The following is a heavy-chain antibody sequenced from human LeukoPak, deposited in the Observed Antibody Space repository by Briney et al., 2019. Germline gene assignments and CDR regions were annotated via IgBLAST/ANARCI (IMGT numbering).Heavy chain of an antibody. Sequence: SETLSLTCAVSGDSISSSNWWWSWVRQPPGKRLEWIGEVYHSGTTNYNPSLKSPVTISVDTSKNHFSLRLSSVTAADTAVYYCASRITVAGNYFDYWGQGTLVTVSS. CDR3: ASRITVAGNYFDY. CDR1: GDSISSSNW. V-gene: IGHV4-4*02. J-gene: IGHJ4*02. CDR2: VYHSGTT. D-gene: IGHD6-19*01.